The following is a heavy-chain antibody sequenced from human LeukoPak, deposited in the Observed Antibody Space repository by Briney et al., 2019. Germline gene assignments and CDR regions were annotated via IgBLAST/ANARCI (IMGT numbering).Heavy chain of an antibody. CDR1: GFTFSNYA. CDR3: ARERGGRDGYNSPDY. V-gene: IGHV3-7*05. J-gene: IGHJ4*02. Sequence: GGSLRLSCEASGFTFSNYAMSWVRQAPGKGLEWVANIKQDGSEKYYVDSVKGRFTISRDNAKNSLYLQMNSLRAEDTAVYYCARERGGRDGYNSPDYWGQGTLVTVSS. CDR2: IKQDGSEK. D-gene: IGHD5-24*01.